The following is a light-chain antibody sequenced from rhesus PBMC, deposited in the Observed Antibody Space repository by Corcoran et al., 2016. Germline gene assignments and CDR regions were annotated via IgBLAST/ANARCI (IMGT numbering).Light chain of an antibody. CDR3: QHGYGTPPYS. Sequence: DIQMTQSPSSLSPSVGDRVTITCRASENVNNYLNWYQQKPGKAPKLLIYKASTLQSGVPSRFSGSGSWTDYTFTISSLQPEDVATYYCQHGYGTPPYSFGQGTKVEIK. CDR1: ENVNNY. J-gene: IGKJ2*01. CDR2: KAS. V-gene: IGKV1-74*01.